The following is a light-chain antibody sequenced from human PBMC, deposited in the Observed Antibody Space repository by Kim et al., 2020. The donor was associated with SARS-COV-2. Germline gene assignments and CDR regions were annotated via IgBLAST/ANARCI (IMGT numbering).Light chain of an antibody. Sequence: SYELTQPPSVSVSPGQTASITCSGDKLGDKYACWYQQKPGQSPVLVIYQDSKRPSGIPERFSGSNCGNTATLTISGTQAMDEADYYCQAWDSSTDVVFGGGTQLTVL. CDR3: QAWDSSTDVV. V-gene: IGLV3-1*01. CDR1: KLGDKY. J-gene: IGLJ2*01. CDR2: QDS.